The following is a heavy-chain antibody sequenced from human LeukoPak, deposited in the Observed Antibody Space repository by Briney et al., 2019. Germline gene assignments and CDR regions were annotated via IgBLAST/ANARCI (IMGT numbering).Heavy chain of an antibody. CDR1: GFAFNNYA. J-gene: IGHJ4*02. V-gene: IGHV3-23*01. D-gene: IGHD3-10*01. CDR2: ISGSGANT. CDR3: ARGYGGPDY. Sequence: GGSLRLSCTASGFAFNNYALSWVRQAPGTGLEWVSAISGSGANTYYADSVKGRFTISKDNAKNSLYLQMNSLRAEDTAVYYCARGYGGPDYWGQGTLVTVSS.